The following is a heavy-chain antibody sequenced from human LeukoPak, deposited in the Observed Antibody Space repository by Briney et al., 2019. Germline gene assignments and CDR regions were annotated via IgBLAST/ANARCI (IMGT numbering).Heavy chain of an antibody. J-gene: IGHJ4*02. Sequence: ASVKVSCKASGHTFTSYGISWVRQAPGQGLEWMGWISAYNGNTNYAQKLQGRVTMTTNTSTSTAYMELRSLRSDDTAVYYCARDSSGWYESKRYYFDYWGQGTLVTVSS. D-gene: IGHD6-19*01. CDR2: ISAYNGNT. CDR3: ARDSSGWYESKRYYFDY. V-gene: IGHV1-18*04. CDR1: GHTFTSYG.